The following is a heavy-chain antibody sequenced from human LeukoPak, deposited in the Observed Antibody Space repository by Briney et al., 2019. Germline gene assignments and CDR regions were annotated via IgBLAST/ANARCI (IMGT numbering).Heavy chain of an antibody. Sequence: GASVKVSCKASGYTFINHGISWVRQAPGQGLEWMAWVSAYNGKVNYAQKLQGRVTLTTDTSTGTAYMELRSLTSDDTAVYYCARDSGRMWPYYMDVWGKGTTVTVSS. CDR2: VSAYNGKV. V-gene: IGHV1-18*01. CDR1: GYTFINHG. D-gene: IGHD2-21*01. J-gene: IGHJ6*03. CDR3: ARDSGRMWPYYMDV.